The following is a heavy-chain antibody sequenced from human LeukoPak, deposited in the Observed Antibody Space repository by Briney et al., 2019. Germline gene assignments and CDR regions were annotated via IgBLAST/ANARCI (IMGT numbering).Heavy chain of an antibody. CDR2: IVGSGVDT. V-gene: IGHV3-23*01. D-gene: IGHD4-11*01. Sequence: GGSLRLSCAASGFTFSRHAMSWVRRAPGKGLEWVSVIVGSGVDTYYADSVKGRFTISRDNSKNTLYVQMNSLGSEDTAVYYCAKGPNDSSNYLFDYWGQGTLVTVSS. CDR3: AKGPNDSSNYLFDY. CDR1: GFTFSRHA. J-gene: IGHJ4*02.